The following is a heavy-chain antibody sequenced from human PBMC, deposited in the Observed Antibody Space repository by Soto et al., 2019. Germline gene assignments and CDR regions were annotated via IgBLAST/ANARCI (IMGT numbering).Heavy chain of an antibody. D-gene: IGHD6-19*01. CDR2: IFHSGDT. CDR3: AYRTGWYRHDV. Sequence: QVQLQESGPGLVKPSGTLSLTCAVSGDSISNSRWWTWVRQPPGKGLEWIGDIFHSGDTNYNPSLKRRVTISVDKSQTQFSLKASSVTAAVTAVYYCAYRTGWYRHDVWGQGTLVTVSS. CDR1: GDSISNSRW. J-gene: IGHJ3*01. V-gene: IGHV4-4*02.